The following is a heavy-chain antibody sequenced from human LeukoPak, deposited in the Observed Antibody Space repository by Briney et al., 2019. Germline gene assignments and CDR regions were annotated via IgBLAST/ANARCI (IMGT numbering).Heavy chain of an antibody. CDR3: ARYSLRSTQFGSVWRGHWFDP. D-gene: IGHD6-19*01. CDR2: IYYSGGT. Sequence: SETLSLTCTVSVGSISRFYWSWIRQPPGKGQEWVGDIYYSGGTNSNPSLKSRVTLSVDTSKNQFSLRMSSLTAADTAVYYCARYSLRSTQFGSVWRGHWFDPWGQGTLVTVSS. CDR1: VGSISRFY. J-gene: IGHJ5*02. V-gene: IGHV4-59*08.